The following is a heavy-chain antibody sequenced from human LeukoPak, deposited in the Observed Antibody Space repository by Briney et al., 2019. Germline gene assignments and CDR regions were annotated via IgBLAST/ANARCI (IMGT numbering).Heavy chain of an antibody. V-gene: IGHV3-23*01. CDR1: GFTFSSYA. D-gene: IGHD4-11*01. CDR2: ISGSGDST. CDR3: ARDRTPVIAFDY. J-gene: IGHJ4*02. Sequence: GGSLRLSCAASGFTFSSYAMTWVRQAPGKGLEWVSVISGSGDSTYYADSVKGRFTISRDNSKNTLFLQVNSLRAEDTAVYYCARDRTPVIAFDYWGQGTLVTVSS.